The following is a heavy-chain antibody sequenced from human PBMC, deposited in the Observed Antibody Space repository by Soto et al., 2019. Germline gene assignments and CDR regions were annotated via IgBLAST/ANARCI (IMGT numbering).Heavy chain of an antibody. CDR3: AKDLRRVYSGSYTAFDY. Sequence: EVQLLESGGGLVQPGGSLRLSCAASGFTFSSYAMSWVRQAPGKGLEWVSAISGSGGSTYYADSVKGRFTISRDNSKNTLYLQMNSLRAEDTAVYYCAKDLRRVYSGSYTAFDYWGQGTLVTVSS. CDR2: ISGSGGST. CDR1: GFTFSSYA. D-gene: IGHD1-26*01. V-gene: IGHV3-23*01. J-gene: IGHJ4*02.